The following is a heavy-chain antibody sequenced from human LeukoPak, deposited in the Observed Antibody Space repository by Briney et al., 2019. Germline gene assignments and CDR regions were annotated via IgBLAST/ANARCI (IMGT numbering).Heavy chain of an antibody. V-gene: IGHV4-39*01. CDR2: IYYGGST. Sequence: SETLSLTCTVSGGSISSSRYYWGWIRQPPGKGLEWIGNIYYGGSTFYSPSLKSRVTMSVDTSKNQFSLKLSSVTDAETAVYYCARPQTGIAAAGTVYYFDYWGQGTLVTVSS. CDR3: ARPQTGIAAAGTVYYFDY. J-gene: IGHJ4*02. D-gene: IGHD6-13*01. CDR1: GGSISSSRYY.